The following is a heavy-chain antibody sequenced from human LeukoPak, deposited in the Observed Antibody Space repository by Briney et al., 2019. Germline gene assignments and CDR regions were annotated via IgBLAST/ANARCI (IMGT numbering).Heavy chain of an antibody. V-gene: IGHV4-59*01. J-gene: IGHJ5*02. CDR3: ASTTGGWLQSENWFDH. CDR2: IYETGST. CDR1: GGSLSDYY. D-gene: IGHD5-24*01. Sequence: SKTLSLTCTVSGGSLSDYYWSWVRQSPGKGLEWIGYIYETGSTNYNPSLESRVAMSLDASKNHFSLMLTSVTTADTAVYYGASTTGGWLQSENWFDHWGQGTLVTVSS.